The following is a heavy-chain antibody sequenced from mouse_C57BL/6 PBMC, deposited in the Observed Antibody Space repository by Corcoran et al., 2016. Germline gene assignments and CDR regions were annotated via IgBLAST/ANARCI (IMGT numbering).Heavy chain of an antibody. CDR2: IYPGSGNT. J-gene: IGHJ4*01. CDR3: ARVWSRAMDY. CDR1: GYSFTSYY. Sequence: QVQLQQSGPERVKPGASVKISCKASGYSFTSYYIHWVKQRPGQGLEWIGWIYPGSGNTKYNEKFKGKATLTADTSSSTAYMQLSSLTSEDSAVYYCARVWSRAMDYWGQGTSVTVSS. V-gene: IGHV1-66*01.